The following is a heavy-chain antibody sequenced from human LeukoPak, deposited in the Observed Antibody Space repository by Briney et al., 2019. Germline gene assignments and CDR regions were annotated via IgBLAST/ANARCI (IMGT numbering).Heavy chain of an antibody. J-gene: IGHJ4*02. D-gene: IGHD3-10*01. V-gene: IGHV1-18*01. CDR3: ARVFITMVKPIDY. Sequence: ASVKVSCKASGGTFSSYAISWVRQAPGQGLEWMGWISAYNGNTNYAQKLQGRVTMTTDTSTSTAYMEPRSLRSDDTAVYYCARVFITMVKPIDYWGQGTLVTVSS. CDR1: GGTFSSYA. CDR2: ISAYNGNT.